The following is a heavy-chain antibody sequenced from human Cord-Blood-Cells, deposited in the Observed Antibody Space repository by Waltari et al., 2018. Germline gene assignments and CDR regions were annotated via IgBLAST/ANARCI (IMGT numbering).Heavy chain of an antibody. Sequence: EVQLVESGGGLVQPGGALSLACAASGFPFCSYRMNWVRQAPGKGLEWVSYISSSSSTIYYADSVKGRFTISRDNAKNSLYLQMNSLRDEDTAVYYCAREHGRVDDFWSGYHWGQGTLVTVSS. CDR3: AREHGRVDDFWSGYH. J-gene: IGHJ5*02. CDR1: GFPFCSYR. D-gene: IGHD3-3*01. CDR2: ISSSSSTI. V-gene: IGHV3-48*02.